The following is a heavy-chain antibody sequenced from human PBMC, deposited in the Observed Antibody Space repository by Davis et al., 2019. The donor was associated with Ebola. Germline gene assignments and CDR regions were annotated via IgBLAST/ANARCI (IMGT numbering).Heavy chain of an antibody. CDR3: ARDLSEPLLWVADHYYYGMDV. CDR1: GFTFSSYS. V-gene: IGHV3-21*01. CDR2: ISSSSSYI. J-gene: IGHJ6*02. Sequence: PGGSLRLSCAASGFTFSSYSMNWVRQAPGKGLEWVSSISSSSSYIYYADSVKGRFTISRDNAKNSLYLQMNSLRAEDTAVYYCARDLSEPLLWVADHYYYGMDVWGQGTTVTVSS. D-gene: IGHD2-21*01.